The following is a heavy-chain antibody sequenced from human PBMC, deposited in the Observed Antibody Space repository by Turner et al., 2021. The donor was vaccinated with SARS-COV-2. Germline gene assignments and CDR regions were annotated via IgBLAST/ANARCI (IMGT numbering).Heavy chain of an antibody. CDR3: ATSTPFEGATRWFDP. D-gene: IGHD1-26*01. J-gene: IGHJ5*02. CDR1: GGTFTSYA. CDR2: IIPLFGTT. Sequence: QVQQVQSGAEVKKPGSAGKDACKASGGTFTSYAMTWVRQAPGQGLEWMGGIIPLFGTTNYAQKFQGRVTITADESTSTVYMDLRSLRSEDTAVYYCATSTPFEGATRWFDPWGQGTLVTVSS. V-gene: IGHV1-69*01.